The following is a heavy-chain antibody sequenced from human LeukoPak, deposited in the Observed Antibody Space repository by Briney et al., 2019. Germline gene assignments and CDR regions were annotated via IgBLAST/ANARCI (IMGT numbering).Heavy chain of an antibody. Sequence: SETLSLTCTVSGGSISSYYCSWIRQPPGNGLEWIGYIYYTGSTNYNPSLRSRVTISVDTSKNQFSLELSSVTAADTAVYYCARVGFGNTPHPIDYWGQGALVTVSS. J-gene: IGHJ4*02. CDR1: GGSISSYY. V-gene: IGHV4-59*01. CDR2: IYYTGST. CDR3: ARVGFGNTPHPIDY. D-gene: IGHD4-23*01.